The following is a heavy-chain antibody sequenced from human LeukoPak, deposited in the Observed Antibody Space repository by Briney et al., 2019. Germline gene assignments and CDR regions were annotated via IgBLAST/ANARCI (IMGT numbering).Heavy chain of an antibody. CDR1: GFIFSDHA. Sequence: GRSLRLSCVASGFIFSDHAFHWVRQSPDKGLEWVALIGSDGTKKYYADSVQGRFTVSRENSKNTLFLQMNTVRADDTAVYFCARKMTSTRSFGSWGQGTLVTVSS. D-gene: IGHD5/OR15-5a*01. CDR3: ARKMTSTRSFGS. V-gene: IGHV3-30*04. CDR2: IGSDGTKK. J-gene: IGHJ4*02.